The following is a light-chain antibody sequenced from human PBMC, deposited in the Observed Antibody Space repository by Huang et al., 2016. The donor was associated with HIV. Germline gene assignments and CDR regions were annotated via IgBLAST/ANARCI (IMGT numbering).Light chain of an antibody. CDR1: QSIVGTY. Sequence: EIVLTQSPGTLSLSPGERATLSCRASQSIVGTYLAWYQQRPGQAPRLLIYGVSSRAAGIPDRFSGSGSGTDFTLTISRLEPEDCAVYYCQQYGTSPPEVTFGGGTKVEIK. CDR3: QQYGTSPPEVT. V-gene: IGKV3-20*01. CDR2: GVS. J-gene: IGKJ4*01.